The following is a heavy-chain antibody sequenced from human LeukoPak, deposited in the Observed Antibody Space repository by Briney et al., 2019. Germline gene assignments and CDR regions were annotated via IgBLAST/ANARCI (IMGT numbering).Heavy chain of an antibody. CDR3: ARDSGYYDVWSGYLDY. CDR1: SGFISNYY. CDR2: ISTSGNT. J-gene: IGHJ4*02. Sequence: SETLSLTCSVSSGFISNYYWSWLRQPAGKGLEWIGRISTSGNTNYSPSLKSRVTMSVDTSKNQFFLKLRSVTAADTAVYYCARDSGYYDVWSGYLDYWGQGALVTVSS. V-gene: IGHV4-4*07. D-gene: IGHD3-3*01.